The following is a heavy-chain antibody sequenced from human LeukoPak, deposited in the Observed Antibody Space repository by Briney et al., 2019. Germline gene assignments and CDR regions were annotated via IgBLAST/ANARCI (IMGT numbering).Heavy chain of an antibody. CDR2: ISFDGSNK. J-gene: IGHJ4*02. CDR3: AKESGYYDFWSGFIDY. V-gene: IGHV3-30*18. Sequence: GGSLRLSCAASGFTFSSYGMHWLRQVPGKGLEWVAVISFDGSNKYYADSVKGRFTISRDNSKNTLYLQMNSLRAEDTAVYYCAKESGYYDFWSGFIDYWGQGTLVTVSS. D-gene: IGHD3-3*01. CDR1: GFTFSSYG.